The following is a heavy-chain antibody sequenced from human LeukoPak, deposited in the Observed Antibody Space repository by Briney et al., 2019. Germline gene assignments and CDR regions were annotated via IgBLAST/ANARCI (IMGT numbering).Heavy chain of an antibody. CDR1: GFTFRSYA. J-gene: IGHJ5*02. Sequence: GGSLRLSCAASGFTFRSYAMHWVRQAPGKGLEYVSVISSNGGSTYYANSVKGRFTVTRDNSKNMLYLQMGSLRAEDMAVYYCARVPCSSASCLNWFDPWGQGTLVTVSS. V-gene: IGHV3-64*01. D-gene: IGHD2-2*01. CDR3: ARVPCSSASCLNWFDP. CDR2: ISSNGGST.